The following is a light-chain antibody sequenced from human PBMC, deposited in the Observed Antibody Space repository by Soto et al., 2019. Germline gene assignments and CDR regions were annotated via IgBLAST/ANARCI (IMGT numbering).Light chain of an antibody. CDR3: QQYNNWRPIT. J-gene: IGKJ5*01. Sequence: EIVMTQSPATLSVSPGERATLSCRASQSVSSNLAWYQQKHGQAPRLLIYGASTRATGIPARFSGSGSGTEFTLTISSLQSEDFAVYYCQQYNNWRPITFGQGTRLEIK. V-gene: IGKV3-15*01. CDR1: QSVSSN. CDR2: GAS.